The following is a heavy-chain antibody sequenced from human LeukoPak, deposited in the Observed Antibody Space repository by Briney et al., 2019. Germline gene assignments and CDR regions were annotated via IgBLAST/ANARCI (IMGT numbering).Heavy chain of an antibody. Sequence: SETLSLTCTVSGGSISSYYWSWIRQPAGKGLEWIGRIYTSGSTNYNPSLKSRVTMSVDTSKNQFSLKLSSVTAADTAVYYCARGAGCSSTSCYGRYYYYYYMDVWGKGTTVTVSS. V-gene: IGHV4-4*07. CDR2: IYTSGST. CDR1: GGSISSYY. J-gene: IGHJ6*03. CDR3: ARGAGCSSTSCYGRYYYYYYMDV. D-gene: IGHD2-2*01.